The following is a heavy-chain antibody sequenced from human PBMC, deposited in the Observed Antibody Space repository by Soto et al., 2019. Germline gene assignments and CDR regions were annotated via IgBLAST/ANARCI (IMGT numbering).Heavy chain of an antibody. Sequence: PSETLSLTCSVSGDSINSDNYYWGWIRQPPGKGLEWIGSIYYRGNTYYKPSLKTRVTISLDKSKSQFSLKLNSVTAADSAVYFCARLEGLATISYYFDYWGQGTPVTVSS. J-gene: IGHJ4*02. V-gene: IGHV4-39*01. CDR2: IYYRGNT. CDR1: GDSINSDNYY. CDR3: ARLEGLATISYYFDY. D-gene: IGHD3-9*01.